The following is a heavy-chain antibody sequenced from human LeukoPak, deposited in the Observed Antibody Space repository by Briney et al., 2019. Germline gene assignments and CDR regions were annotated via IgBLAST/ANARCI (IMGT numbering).Heavy chain of an antibody. J-gene: IGHJ4*02. Sequence: PSETLSLTCAIYGGSFSGYYWSWIRQPPGKGLEWIGEINHSGSTNYNPSLKSRVTISVDTSKNQFSLKLSSVTAADTAVYYCARSIGEMATDYWGQGTLVTVSS. CDR1: GGSFSGYY. CDR3: ARSIGEMATDY. V-gene: IGHV4-34*01. CDR2: INHSGST. D-gene: IGHD5-24*01.